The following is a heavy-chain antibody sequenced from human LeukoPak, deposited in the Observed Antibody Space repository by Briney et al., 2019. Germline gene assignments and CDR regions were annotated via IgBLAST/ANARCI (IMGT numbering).Heavy chain of an antibody. D-gene: IGHD4-17*01. CDR1: GFTFSSYA. CDR3: AMADYGASGGAFDI. CDR2: ISSNGGST. Sequence: PGGSLRLSCAASGFTFSSYAMHWVRQAPGKGLEYVSAISSNGGSTYYANSVKGRFTISRDNSKNTLYLQMGSLRAEDMAVYYCAMADYGASGGAFDIWGQGTMVTVSS. V-gene: IGHV3-64*01. J-gene: IGHJ3*02.